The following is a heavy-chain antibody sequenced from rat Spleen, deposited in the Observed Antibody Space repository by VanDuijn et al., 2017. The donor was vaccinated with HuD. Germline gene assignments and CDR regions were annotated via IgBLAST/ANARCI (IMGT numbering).Heavy chain of an antibody. J-gene: IGHJ2*01. CDR3: ARQGITTVVTVGYFDY. CDR2: ISYDGSST. CDR1: GFTFSDYN. D-gene: IGHD1-1*01. V-gene: IGHV5-7*01. Sequence: EVQLVESGGGLVQPGRSLKLSCAASGFTFSDYNMAWVRQAPKKGLEWVATISYDGSSTYYRDSVKGRFTISRDNAKSTLYLQMDSLRSEDTATYYCARQGITTVVTVGYFDYWGQGVMVTVSS.